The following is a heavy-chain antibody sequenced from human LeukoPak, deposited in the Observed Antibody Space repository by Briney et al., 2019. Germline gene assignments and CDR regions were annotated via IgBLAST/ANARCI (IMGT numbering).Heavy chain of an antibody. Sequence: GESLKISCKGSGYSFTSYWIGWVRQMPGKGLEWMGIIYPGDSDTRYSPSFQGQVTISADKSISTAYLQWSSLEASDTAMYCCARRIAARPGFVDYWGQGTMVTVSS. V-gene: IGHV5-51*01. J-gene: IGHJ4*02. CDR1: GYSFTSYW. D-gene: IGHD6-6*01. CDR2: IYPGDSDT. CDR3: ARRIAARPGFVDY.